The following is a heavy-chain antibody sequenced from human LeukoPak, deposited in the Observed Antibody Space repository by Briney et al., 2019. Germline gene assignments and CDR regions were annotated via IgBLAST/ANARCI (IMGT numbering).Heavy chain of an antibody. CDR2: IIPIFGTA. CDR1: GGTFSSYA. D-gene: IGHD2-15*01. V-gene: IGHV1-69*05. Sequence: SVKVSCKASGGTFSSYAISWVRQATGQGLEWMGRIIPIFGTANYAQKFQGRVTITTDESTSTAYMELSSLRSEDTAVYYCASEYCSGGSCYGGRSDYWGQGTLVTVSS. J-gene: IGHJ4*02. CDR3: ASEYCSGGSCYGGRSDY.